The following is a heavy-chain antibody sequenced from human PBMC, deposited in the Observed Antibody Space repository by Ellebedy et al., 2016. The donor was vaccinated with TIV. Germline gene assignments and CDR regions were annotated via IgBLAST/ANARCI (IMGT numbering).Heavy chain of an antibody. Sequence: ASVKVSCXASGYTFTSFGFSWVRQAPGQGPEWMGRVSGYNGNTNYAQRLQGRVTMTTDTSTSTAYMELRSLRSDDTAVYYCARDDYGDQYGMDVWGQGTTVTVSS. D-gene: IGHD4-17*01. CDR1: GYTFTSFG. CDR3: ARDDYGDQYGMDV. J-gene: IGHJ6*02. V-gene: IGHV1-18*01. CDR2: VSGYNGNT.